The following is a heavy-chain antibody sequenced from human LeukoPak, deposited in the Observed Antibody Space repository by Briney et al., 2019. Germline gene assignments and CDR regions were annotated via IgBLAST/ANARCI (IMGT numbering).Heavy chain of an antibody. J-gene: IGHJ3*02. Sequence: GESLKISCKGSGYSFTSYWIGWVRQMPGKGLEWMGIIYPGDSDTRYSPSFQGQVTISADKSISTAYLQWSSLKASDTAMYYCARLNRFHSSGYLDAFDIWGQGTMVTVSS. V-gene: IGHV5-51*01. CDR1: GYSFTSYW. CDR2: IYPGDSDT. CDR3: ARLNRFHSSGYLDAFDI. D-gene: IGHD3-22*01.